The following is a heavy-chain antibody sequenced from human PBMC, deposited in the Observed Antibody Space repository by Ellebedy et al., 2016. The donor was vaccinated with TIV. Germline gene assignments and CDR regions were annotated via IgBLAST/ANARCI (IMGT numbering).Heavy chain of an antibody. V-gene: IGHV1-3*01. D-gene: IGHD3-16*02. CDR3: AREGGAAATPYRWSDP. Sequence: AASVKVSCKASGYNFVSYAMHWARQAPGQRLEWMGWISPGEGITKYSEMFQGRVTITSDTSANTVYMELTSLRFEDTAVYYCAREGGAAATPYRWSDPWGQGTLVTVSS. CDR1: GYNFVSYA. CDR2: ISPGEGIT. J-gene: IGHJ5*02.